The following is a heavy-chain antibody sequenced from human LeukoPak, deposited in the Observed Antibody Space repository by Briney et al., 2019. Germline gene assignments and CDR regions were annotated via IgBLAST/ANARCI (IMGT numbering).Heavy chain of an antibody. Sequence: PGASLRLSCAASGFSFSNYAMSWVRQVPGKGLEWVSAISGRDDSTYYADSVKGRFTISRDTSKNTLYLQMNSLRAEDTAVYYCARYYGSGTYSLDYWGQGTLVTVSS. CDR1: GFSFSNYA. CDR2: ISGRDDST. D-gene: IGHD3-10*01. J-gene: IGHJ4*02. CDR3: ARYYGSGTYSLDY. V-gene: IGHV3-23*01.